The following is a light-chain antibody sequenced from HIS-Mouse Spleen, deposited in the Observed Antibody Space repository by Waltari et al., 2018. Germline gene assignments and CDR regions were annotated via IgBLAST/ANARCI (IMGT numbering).Light chain of an antibody. J-gene: IGLJ2*01. V-gene: IGLV3-19*01. CDR2: CKN. Sequence: SSELTQDPAVSVALGQTVRITCQGDSLRSYYASWYQQKPGQAPVLVTYCKNNRPSGIPDRFYGSSSGNTASLTITGGQAEDEADYYCNSRDSSGNHVVFGGGTKLTVL. CDR1: SLRSYY. CDR3: NSRDSSGNHVV.